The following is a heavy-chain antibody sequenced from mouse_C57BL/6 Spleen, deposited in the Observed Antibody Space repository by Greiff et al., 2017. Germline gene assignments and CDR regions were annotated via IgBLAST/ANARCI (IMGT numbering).Heavy chain of an antibody. CDR2: IWRGGST. CDR1: GFSLTSYG. V-gene: IGHV2-5*01. D-gene: IGHD1-1*01. CDR3: AKNFGSSYYAMDY. J-gene: IGHJ4*01. Sequence: QVQLKESGPGLVQPSQSLSITCTVSGFSLTSYGVHWVRQSPGKGLEWLGVIWRGGSTDYNAAFMSRLSITKDNSKSQVFFKMNSLQADDTAIYYCAKNFGSSYYAMDYWGQGTSVTVSS.